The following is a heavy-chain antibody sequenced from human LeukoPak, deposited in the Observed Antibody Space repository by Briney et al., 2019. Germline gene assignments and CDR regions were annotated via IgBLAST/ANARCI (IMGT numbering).Heavy chain of an antibody. CDR2: ISGSGSNT. J-gene: IGHJ4*02. CDR3: AKSVVPAAAPFDY. V-gene: IGHV3-23*01. CDR1: GFTFSSFA. Sequence: GGSLRLSCAASGFTFSSFAMGWVRQAPGKGLEWVSVISGSGSNTPYADSVKGRFTISRDNSKNTLYLQMNSLRAEDTAVYYCAKSVVPAAAPFDYWGQGTLVTVSS. D-gene: IGHD2-2*01.